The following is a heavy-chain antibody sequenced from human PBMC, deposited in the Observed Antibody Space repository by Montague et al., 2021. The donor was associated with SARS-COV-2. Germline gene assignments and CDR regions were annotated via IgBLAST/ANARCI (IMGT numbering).Heavy chain of an antibody. CDR1: GGSISSSNW. V-gene: IGHV4-4*02. CDR2: IYHSGST. CDR3: ARGNSSGWYGYDYYGMDV. J-gene: IGHJ6*02. D-gene: IGHD6-19*01. Sequence: SETLSLTCAVSGGSISSSNWWSWVRQPPGKGLEWIGEIYHSGSTNYNPSLKSRVTISVDKSKNQFSLTLSSVTAADTAVYYCARGNSSGWYGYDYYGMDVWGQGTTVTVSS.